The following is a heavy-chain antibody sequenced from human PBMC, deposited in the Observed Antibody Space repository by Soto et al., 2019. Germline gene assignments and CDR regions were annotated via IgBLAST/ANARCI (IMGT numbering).Heavy chain of an antibody. J-gene: IGHJ4*02. V-gene: IGHV4-31*03. Sequence: PWETLSLTCTVSGGSISSGGYYWSWIRQHPGKGLEWIGYIYYSGSTYYNPSLKSRVTISVDTSKNQFSLKLSSVTAADTAVYYCARETRIAARIFDYWGQGTLVPVSS. CDR1: GGSISSGGYY. CDR2: IYYSGST. D-gene: IGHD6-6*01. CDR3: ARETRIAARIFDY.